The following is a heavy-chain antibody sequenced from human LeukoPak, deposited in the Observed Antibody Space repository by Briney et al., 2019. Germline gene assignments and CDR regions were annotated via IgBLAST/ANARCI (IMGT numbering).Heavy chain of an antibody. V-gene: IGHV3-7*01. CDR1: GFTFSRYW. CDR3: ARDDCSSFSCYHNCFDP. D-gene: IGHD2-2*01. CDR2: INQDGGEK. J-gene: IGHJ5*02. Sequence: GGSLRLSCAASGFTFSRYWMSWVRQAPGKGLERVANINQDGGEKNYVDSVKGRFTISTDNAKNSLYLQMTSLRAEDTAVYYCARDDCSSFSCYHNCFDPWGQGTLVTVSS.